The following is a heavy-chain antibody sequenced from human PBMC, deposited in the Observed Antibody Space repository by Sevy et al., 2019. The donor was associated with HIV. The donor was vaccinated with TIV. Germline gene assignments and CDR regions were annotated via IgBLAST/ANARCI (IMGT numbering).Heavy chain of an antibody. CDR3: AKSWGSISSGGSCVKGEYYYYGMDV. Sequence: GGSLRLSCAASGFSFNTYGMHWVRQAPGKGLEWVAVIWYDGSNYADSVKGRFTISRDNSKNKLYLQMNSLRVEDTAVYYCAKSWGSISSGGSCVKGEYYYYGMDVWGQGTTVTVSS. CDR2: IWYDGSN. D-gene: IGHD2-15*01. J-gene: IGHJ6*02. CDR1: GFSFNTYG. V-gene: IGHV3-33*06.